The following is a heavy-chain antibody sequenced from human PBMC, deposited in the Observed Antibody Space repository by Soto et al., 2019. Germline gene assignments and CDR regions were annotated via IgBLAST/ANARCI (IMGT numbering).Heavy chain of an antibody. Sequence: QVQLVQSGAEVKKPGSSVKVSCKASGGTFSSYAISWVRQAPGQGLEWMGGIISIFGTADYAQKFQGRVTITADESTSTAYMELSSLRSEDTALYYCASHSGSSPEGRYYYGMDVWGQGTTVTVSS. CDR1: GGTFSSYA. CDR2: IISIFGTA. D-gene: IGHD1-26*01. V-gene: IGHV1-69*12. CDR3: ASHSGSSPEGRYYYGMDV. J-gene: IGHJ6*02.